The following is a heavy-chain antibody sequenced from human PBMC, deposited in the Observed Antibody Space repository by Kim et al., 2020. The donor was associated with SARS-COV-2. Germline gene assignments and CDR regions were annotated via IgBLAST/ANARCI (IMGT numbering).Heavy chain of an antibody. V-gene: IGHV4-59*01. CDR3: ARYSSSYYYYGMDV. D-gene: IGHD6-6*01. Sequence: TPSIKGRVTISVDTSKNQCSLKLSSVTATDTAGYYCARYSSSYYYYGMDVWGQGTTVTVSS. J-gene: IGHJ6*02.